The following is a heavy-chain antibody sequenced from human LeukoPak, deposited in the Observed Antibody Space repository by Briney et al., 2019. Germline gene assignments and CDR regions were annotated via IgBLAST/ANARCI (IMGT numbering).Heavy chain of an antibody. D-gene: IGHD6-13*01. CDR2: INPSGGST. V-gene: IGHV1-46*01. Sequence: ASVKVSCKASGGTFSSYAISWVRQAPGQGLEWMGIINPSGGSTSYAQKFQGRVTMTRDTSTSTVYMELSSLRSEDTAVYYCARQDSSSCDYWGQGTLVTVSS. CDR3: ARQDSSSCDY. J-gene: IGHJ4*02. CDR1: GGTFSSYA.